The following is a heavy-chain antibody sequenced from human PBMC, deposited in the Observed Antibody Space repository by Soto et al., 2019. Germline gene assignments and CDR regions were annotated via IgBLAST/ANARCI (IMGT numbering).Heavy chain of an antibody. CDR2: ISGSGGST. J-gene: IGHJ4*02. D-gene: IGHD3-3*01. V-gene: IGHV3-23*01. CDR1: GFTFSSYA. CDR3: AKRATDYDFWSGSILYFDY. Sequence: PGGSLRLSCAASGFTFSSYAMSWVRQAPGKGLEWVSAISGSGGSTYYADSVKGRFTISRDNSKNTLYLQMNSLRAEDTAVYYCAKRATDYDFWSGSILYFDYWGQGTLVTVSS.